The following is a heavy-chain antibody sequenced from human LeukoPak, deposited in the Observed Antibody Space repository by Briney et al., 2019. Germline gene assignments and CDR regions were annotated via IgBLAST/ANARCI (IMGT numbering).Heavy chain of an antibody. D-gene: IGHD3-10*01. CDR1: GHTLTELS. Sequence: ASVKVSCKVSGHTLTELSMHWVRRAPGKGLEWMGGFDSEDGETIYAQKFPGRGTMTADTATDTASMELSSLRSEDTAVYYRATVVARGGRYGYFDYWGQGTLVTASS. V-gene: IGHV1-24*01. CDR2: FDSEDGET. CDR3: ATVVARGGRYGYFDY. J-gene: IGHJ4*02.